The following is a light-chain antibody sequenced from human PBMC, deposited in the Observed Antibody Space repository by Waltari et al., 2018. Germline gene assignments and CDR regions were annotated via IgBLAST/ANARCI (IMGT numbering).Light chain of an antibody. V-gene: IGLV1-44*01. CDR2: SNN. CDR1: SPTIGGKT. J-gene: IGLJ2*01. CDR3: SSWDDSVIGPV. Sequence: QSVLTQPPSASGTPGQRVPTSCSGSSPTIGGKTLNCYQHPPGPAPKLLLVSNNQRPSGVPDRFSGSKSGTSASLAISGLLSEDEADYYCSSWDDSVIGPVFGGGTKLTVL.